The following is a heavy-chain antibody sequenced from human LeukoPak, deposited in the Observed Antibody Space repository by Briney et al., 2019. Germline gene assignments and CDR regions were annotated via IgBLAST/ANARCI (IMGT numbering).Heavy chain of an antibody. CDR2: IYYSWST. J-gene: IGHJ4*02. V-gene: IGHV4-59*08. Sequence: SVTLSLICTVSSGAICLYYWRWIRQPPGKGLEWIGYIYYSWSTNYNPSLKSRVTISVDTSKNQFSLKLSSVTAADPAVYYFARQDYNTGSGSYILDYWGQGTLVTVSS. CDR1: SGAICLYY. D-gene: IGHD3-10*01. CDR3: ARQDYNTGSGSYILDY.